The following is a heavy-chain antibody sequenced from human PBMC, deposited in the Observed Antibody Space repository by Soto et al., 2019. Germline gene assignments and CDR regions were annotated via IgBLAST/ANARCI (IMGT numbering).Heavy chain of an antibody. CDR1: GGTFSSYT. D-gene: IGHD2-8*01. CDR2: IIPIHGIA. J-gene: IGHJ4*02. Sequence: QVQLVQSGAEVKKPGSSVKVSCKASGGTFSSYTISWVRQAPGQGLEWMGRIIPIHGIANYAQKFQGRVTITADKSTSTAYMELSSLRSEDTAVYYCAREGVEDGFDYWGQGTLVTVSS. V-gene: IGHV1-69*08. CDR3: AREGVEDGFDY.